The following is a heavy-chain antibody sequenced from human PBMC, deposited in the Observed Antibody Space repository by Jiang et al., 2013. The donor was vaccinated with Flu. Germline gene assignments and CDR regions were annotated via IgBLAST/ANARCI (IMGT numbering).Heavy chain of an antibody. CDR3: ARKDYYESSAYYYSWFDP. V-gene: IGHV1-2*02. CDR1: GYNFTGYY. J-gene: IGHJ5*02. Sequence: LVESGAEVKKPGASVKVSCKASGYNFTGYYMHWLRQAPGQGLEWMGWINPNTGGTNYAQKFQGRVTMTRDTSISTAYMEVSSLISDDTAVYYCARKDYYESSAYYYSWFDPWGQGTLVTVSS. CDR2: INPNTGGT. D-gene: IGHD3-22*01.